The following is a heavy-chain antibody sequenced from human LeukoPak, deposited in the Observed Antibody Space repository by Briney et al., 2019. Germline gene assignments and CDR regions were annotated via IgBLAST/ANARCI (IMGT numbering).Heavy chain of an antibody. CDR1: GYSFTSYW. Sequence: GESLKISCKGSGYSFTSYWIGWVRQMPGKGLEWMGIIYPGDSDTRYSPSFQGQVTLSADKSISTAYLQWSSLKASDTAMYYCASLLRSLMGYTAMGKRGYCYYMDVWGKGTTVTVSS. CDR3: ASLLRSLMGYTAMGKRGYCYYMDV. CDR2: IYPGDSDT. V-gene: IGHV5-51*01. J-gene: IGHJ6*03. D-gene: IGHD5-18*01.